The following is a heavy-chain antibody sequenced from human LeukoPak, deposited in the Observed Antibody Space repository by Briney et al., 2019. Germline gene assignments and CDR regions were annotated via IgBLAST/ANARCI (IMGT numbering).Heavy chain of an antibody. Sequence: ASVKVSCKASGGTISSYAISWVRQATGQGLEWMGWMNPNSGNTGYAQKFQGRVTMTRNTSISTAYMELSSLRSEDTAVYYCARTSLKSGSSKGFDYWGQGTLVTVSS. CDR1: GGTISSYA. V-gene: IGHV1-8*02. CDR3: ARTSLKSGSSKGFDY. J-gene: IGHJ4*02. D-gene: IGHD1-26*01. CDR2: MNPNSGNT.